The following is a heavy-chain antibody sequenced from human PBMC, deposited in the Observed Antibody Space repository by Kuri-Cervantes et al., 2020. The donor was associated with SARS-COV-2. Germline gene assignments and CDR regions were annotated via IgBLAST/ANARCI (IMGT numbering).Heavy chain of an antibody. CDR1: GFTFSHFA. CDR3: TTDPFLVPAAHPFDY. D-gene: IGHD2-2*01. Sequence: ETLSLTCAASGFTFSHFALFWVRQAPGKGLEWVGRIKSKTDGGTTDYAAPVKGRFTISRDDSKNTLYLQMNSLKTEDTAVYYCTTDPFLVPAAHPFDYWGQGTLVTVSS. CDR2: IKSKTDGGTT. J-gene: IGHJ4*02. V-gene: IGHV3-15*01.